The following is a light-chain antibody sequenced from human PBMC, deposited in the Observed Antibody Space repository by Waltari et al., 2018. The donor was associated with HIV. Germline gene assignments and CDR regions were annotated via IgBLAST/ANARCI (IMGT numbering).Light chain of an antibody. J-gene: IGLJ1*01. V-gene: IGLV3-10*01. CDR1: ALPKKY. CDR3: YSTDSSGNHWV. Sequence: SYELTQPPSVSVSPGQTARITCSGEALPKKYAFWYQQKSGQAPVLVIYEDSKRPSGIPERFSGSSSGTMATLTISGAQVEDEADYYCYSTDSSGNHWVFGTGTKVTVL. CDR2: EDS.